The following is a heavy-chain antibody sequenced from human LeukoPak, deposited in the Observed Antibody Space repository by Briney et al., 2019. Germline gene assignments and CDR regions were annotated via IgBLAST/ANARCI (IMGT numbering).Heavy chain of an antibody. CDR3: ARKSEVRGSDP. CDR2: IHHSGTT. V-gene: IGHV4-34*01. D-gene: IGHD3-10*01. CDR1: GFTFSSYE. Sequence: PGGSLRLSCAASGFTFSSYEMNWVRQAPGKRLEWIGEIHHSGTTNYNPSLKSRVNILIDPSKKQFSLKLSSVTAADTAVYYCARKSEVRGSDPWGQGTLVTVSS. J-gene: IGHJ5*02.